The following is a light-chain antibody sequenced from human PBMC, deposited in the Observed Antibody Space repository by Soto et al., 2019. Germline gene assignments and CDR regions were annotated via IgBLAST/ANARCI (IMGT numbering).Light chain of an antibody. CDR3: QQYNSKRT. CDR1: QSISSW. V-gene: IGKV1-5*03. Sequence: TQSPATLSASVGDRVTITCRASQSISSWLAWYQQKPGKAPKLLIYKASSLESGVPSRFSGSGSGTEFTLTISSLQPDDFATYYCQQYNSKRTFGQGTKVEIK. CDR2: KAS. J-gene: IGKJ1*01.